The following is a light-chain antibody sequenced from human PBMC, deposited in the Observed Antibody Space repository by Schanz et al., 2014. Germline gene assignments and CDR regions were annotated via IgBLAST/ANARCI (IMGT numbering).Light chain of an antibody. Sequence: EIVLTQSPGTLSLSPGERATLSCRASQSVSSSYLAWYQQKPGQAPRLLIYGASSRATGIPDRFSGSGSGTDFTLTISSLQPDDFATYHCQQYNDNFMYSFGQGTKLEIK. J-gene: IGKJ2*03. CDR2: GAS. CDR3: QQYNDNFMYS. V-gene: IGKV3-20*01. CDR1: QSVSSSY.